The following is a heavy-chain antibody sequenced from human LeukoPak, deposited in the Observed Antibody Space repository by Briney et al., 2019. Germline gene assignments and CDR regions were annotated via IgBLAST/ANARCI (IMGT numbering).Heavy chain of an antibody. V-gene: IGHV3-74*01. CDR2: INSDGTTT. CDR1: GFSFSKSW. J-gene: IGHJ4*02. CDR3: AKDRNAWPTNFDA. Sequence: PVGSLSLSCAASGFSFSKSWMHWVRQAPGKGLVWVSRINSDGTTTYYADSVKGRFSISRDNSKNTLYLQMNSLRAEDTAVYYCAKDRNAWPTNFDAWGQGTLVTDSA. D-gene: IGHD5-24*01.